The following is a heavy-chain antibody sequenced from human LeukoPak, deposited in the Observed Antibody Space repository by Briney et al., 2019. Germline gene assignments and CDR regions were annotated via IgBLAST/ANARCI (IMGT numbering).Heavy chain of an antibody. CDR1: GGSISSSSYY. CDR3: ARHSGGPFDY. CDR2: IYYSGST. J-gene: IGHJ4*02. V-gene: IGHV4-39*01. D-gene: IGHD2-15*01. Sequence: PSETLPLTCTVSGGSISSSSYYWGWIRQPPGKGLEWIGSIYYSGSTYYNPSLKSRVTISVDTSKNQFSLKLSSVTAADTAVYYCARHSGGPFDYWGQGTLVTVSS.